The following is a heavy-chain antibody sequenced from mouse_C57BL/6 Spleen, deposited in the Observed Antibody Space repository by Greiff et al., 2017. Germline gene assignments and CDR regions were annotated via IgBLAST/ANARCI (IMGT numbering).Heavy chain of an antibody. J-gene: IGHJ3*01. Sequence: VQLKESGGGLVKPGGSLKLSCAASGFTFSDYGMHWVRQAPEKGLEWVAYISSGSSTIYYADTVKGRFTISRDNAKNTLFLQMTSLRSEDTAMYYCAYYYGSSPFAYWGQGTLVTVSA. CDR1: GFTFSDYG. D-gene: IGHD1-1*01. V-gene: IGHV5-17*01. CDR2: ISSGSSTI. CDR3: AYYYGSSPFAY.